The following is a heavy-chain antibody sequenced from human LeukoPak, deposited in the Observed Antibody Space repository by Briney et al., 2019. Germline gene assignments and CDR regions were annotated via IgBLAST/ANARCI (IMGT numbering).Heavy chain of an antibody. CDR1: GGSFSGYY. CDR2: INHSGST. D-gene: IGHD4-17*01. V-gene: IGHV4-34*01. CDR3: ATLTTVTTVDQNVDY. Sequence: SETLSLTCAVYGGSFSGYYWSWIRQPPGKGLEWIGEINHSGSTNYNPSLKSRVTISVDTSKNQFSLKLSSVTAADTAVYYCATLTTVTTVDQNVDYWGQGTLVTVSS. J-gene: IGHJ4*02.